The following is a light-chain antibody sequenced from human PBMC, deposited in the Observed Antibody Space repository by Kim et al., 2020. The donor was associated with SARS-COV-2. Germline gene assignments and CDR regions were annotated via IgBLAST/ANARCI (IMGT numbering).Light chain of an antibody. J-gene: IGKJ1*01. CDR1: QSVSSHY. CDR3: QQYSSSPAT. CDR2: GAS. Sequence: SPGERATLSCRASQSVSSHYLAWYQQKPGQAPRLLIYGASSRATGVPDRFSGSGSGTDFTLTITRLGPEDFAVYYCQQYSSSPATFGQGTKVDIK. V-gene: IGKV3-20*01.